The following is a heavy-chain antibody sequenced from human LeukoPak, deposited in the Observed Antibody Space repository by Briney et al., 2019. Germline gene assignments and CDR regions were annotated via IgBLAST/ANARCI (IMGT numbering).Heavy chain of an antibody. Sequence: GGSLRLSCAASGFTFSSYSMNWVRQAPGKGLEWVSYISSSSSTIYYADSVKGRFTISRDNAKNSLYLQMNSLRAEDTAVYYCAAMAYGYINYWGQGTLVTVSS. J-gene: IGHJ4*02. D-gene: IGHD6-19*01. V-gene: IGHV3-48*04. CDR2: ISSSSSTI. CDR3: AAMAYGYINY. CDR1: GFTFSSYS.